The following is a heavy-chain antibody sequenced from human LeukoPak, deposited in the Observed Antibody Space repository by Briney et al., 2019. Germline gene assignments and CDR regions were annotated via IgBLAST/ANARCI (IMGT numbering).Heavy chain of an antibody. CDR1: GFTFSSYW. CDR3: AGIVWSHLFDY. J-gene: IGHJ4*02. CDR2: IKQDGSEK. D-gene: IGHD3-9*01. V-gene: IGHV3-7*01. Sequence: PGGSLRLSCAASGFTFSSYWMSWVRQAPGKGLEWVANIKQDGSEKYYVDSVKGRFTISRDNAKNSLYLQMNSLRAEDTAVYYCAGIVWSHLFDYWGQGTLVTVSS.